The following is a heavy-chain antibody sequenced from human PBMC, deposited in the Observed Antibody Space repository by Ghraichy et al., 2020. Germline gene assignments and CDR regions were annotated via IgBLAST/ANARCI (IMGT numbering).Heavy chain of an antibody. Sequence: GESLNISCAASGFTVNTNYMNWVRQAPGKGLEWVSVLFSGGTTYYAASVRGRFTISRDSSKNTVYLQMNNLRAEDTAVYYCARDWTPSTRAFDIWGQGTMVAVSS. J-gene: IGHJ3*02. CDR3: ARDWTPSTRAFDI. CDR1: GFTVNTNY. CDR2: LFSGGTT. D-gene: IGHD3/OR15-3a*01. V-gene: IGHV3-53*01.